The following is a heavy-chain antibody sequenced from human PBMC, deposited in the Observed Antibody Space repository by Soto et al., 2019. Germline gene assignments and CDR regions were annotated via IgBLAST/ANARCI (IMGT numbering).Heavy chain of an antibody. J-gene: IGHJ6*02. CDR2: ISAYNGNT. CDR1: GYTFTSYG. Sequence: ASVKVSCKASGYTFTSYGIRWVRQAPGQGLEWMGWISAYNGNTNYAQKLQGRVTMTTDTSTSTAYMELRSLRSDDTAVYYCARRGATAYYYYGMDVWGQGTTVTVSS. CDR3: ARRGATAYYYYGMDV. V-gene: IGHV1-18*01. D-gene: IGHD1-26*01.